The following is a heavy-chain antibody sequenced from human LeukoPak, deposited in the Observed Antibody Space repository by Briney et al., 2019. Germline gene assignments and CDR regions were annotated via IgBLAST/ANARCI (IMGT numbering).Heavy chain of an antibody. CDR2: IYYSGST. CDR3: ARVVPAARHAFDI. Sequence: SETLSLTCTVSGGSISSSSYYWSWIRQPPGKGLEWIGYIYYSGSTNYNPSLKSRVTISVDTSKNQFSLKLSSVTAADTAVYYCARVVPAARHAFDIWGQGTMVTVSS. J-gene: IGHJ3*02. V-gene: IGHV4-61*01. D-gene: IGHD2-2*01. CDR1: GGSISSSSYY.